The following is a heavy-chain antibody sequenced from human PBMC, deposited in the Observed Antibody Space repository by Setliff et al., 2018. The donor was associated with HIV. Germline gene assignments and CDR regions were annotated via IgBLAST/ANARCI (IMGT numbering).Heavy chain of an antibody. CDR2: IYYSGDT. D-gene: IGHD3-10*01. CDR1: GASVNSDDYY. CDR3: ARVPFGSGSYYFDF. V-gene: IGHV4-30-4*01. J-gene: IGHJ4*02. Sequence: PSETLSLTCTVSGASVNSDDYYWSWIRQTPGKGLEWIGYIYYSGDTYYNATLQSRATILLDTSKNQFFLTLTSVTAADTAVYFCARVPFGSGSYYFDFWGQGTLVTVSS.